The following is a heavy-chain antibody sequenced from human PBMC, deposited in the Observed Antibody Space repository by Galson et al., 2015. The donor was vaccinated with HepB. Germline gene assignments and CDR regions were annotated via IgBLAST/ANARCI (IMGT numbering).Heavy chain of an antibody. D-gene: IGHD3-3*01. V-gene: IGHV4-34*01. Sequence: ETLSLTCAVYGGSFSGYYWSWIRQPPGKGLEWIGEINHSGSTNYNPSLKSRVTISVDTSKNQFSLKLSSVTAADTAVYYCARGAYDFWSGYLVLGYYYYYMDVWGKGTTVTVSS. CDR2: INHSGST. CDR3: ARGAYDFWSGYLVLGYYYYYMDV. J-gene: IGHJ6*03. CDR1: GGSFSGYY.